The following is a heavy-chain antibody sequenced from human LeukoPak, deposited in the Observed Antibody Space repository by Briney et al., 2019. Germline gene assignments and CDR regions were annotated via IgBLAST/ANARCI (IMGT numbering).Heavy chain of an antibody. D-gene: IGHD6-13*01. J-gene: IGHJ4*02. V-gene: IGHV3-21*01. Sequence: GRSLRLSCAASGFTFSSYSMNWVRQAPGKGLEWVSSISSSSSYIYYADSVKGRFTISRVNAKNSLYLQMNSLRAEDTAVYYCAGDEYEQQLAVRYFDYWGQGTLVTVSS. CDR2: ISSSSSYI. CDR1: GFTFSSYS. CDR3: AGDEYEQQLAVRYFDY.